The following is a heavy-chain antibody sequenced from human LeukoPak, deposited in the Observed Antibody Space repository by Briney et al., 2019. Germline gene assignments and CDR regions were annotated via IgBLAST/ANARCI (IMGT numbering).Heavy chain of an antibody. J-gene: IGHJ4*02. D-gene: IGHD4-17*01. V-gene: IGHV4-61*05. Sequence: KPSETLSLTCTVSGGSISSSSYYWGWIRQPPGKGLEWIGYIYYSGSTNYNPSLKSRVTISVDTSKNQFSLKLSSVTAADTAVYYCARLTVTPDGLYYFDYWGQGTLVTVSS. CDR1: GGSISSSSYY. CDR3: ARLTVTPDGLYYFDY. CDR2: IYYSGST.